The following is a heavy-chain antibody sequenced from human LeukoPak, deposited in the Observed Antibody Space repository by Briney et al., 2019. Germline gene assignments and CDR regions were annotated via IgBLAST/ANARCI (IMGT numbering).Heavy chain of an antibody. Sequence: GGSLRLSCAASGFTFSSYAMHWVRQAPGKGLEWVAFISYDGSNKYYADSVKGRFTISRDNSKNTLYLQINTLRAEDTAVYYCARGYDYGDAVDSFDIWGQGTMVTGSS. D-gene: IGHD4-17*01. CDR1: GFTFSSYA. CDR2: ISYDGSNK. V-gene: IGHV3-30*04. J-gene: IGHJ3*02. CDR3: ARGYDYGDAVDSFDI.